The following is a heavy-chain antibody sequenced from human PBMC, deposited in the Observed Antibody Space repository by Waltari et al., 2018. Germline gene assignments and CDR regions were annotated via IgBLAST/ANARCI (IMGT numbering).Heavy chain of an antibody. J-gene: IGHJ5*02. Sequence: QVQLQQWGAGLLKPSETLSLSCAVYGGHLSSYFWSWIRQSPRKGLEWIGGINPRGSTNYNPSLRGRVTISVDTSKNQFSLKLSSVTAADTAVYYCVRGAFEFYSSSFGKGGWFDPWGQGTPVTVSS. D-gene: IGHD3-10*01. V-gene: IGHV4-34*01. CDR1: GGHLSSYF. CDR2: INPRGST. CDR3: VRGAFEFYSSSFGKGGWFDP.